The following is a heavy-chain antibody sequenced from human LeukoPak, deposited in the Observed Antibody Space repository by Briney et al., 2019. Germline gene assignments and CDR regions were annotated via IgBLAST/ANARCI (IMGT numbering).Heavy chain of an antibody. CDR2: IKQDGSEK. CDR1: GFTFSSYW. CDR3: ARESLWFGEFTDAFDI. J-gene: IGHJ3*02. D-gene: IGHD3-10*01. Sequence: GGSLRLSCAASGFTFSSYWMSWVRQAPGKGLEWVANIKQDGSEKYYVDSVKGRFTISRDNAKNSLYLQMNSLRAEDTAVYYCARESLWFGEFTDAFDIWGQGTVVTVSS. V-gene: IGHV3-7*01.